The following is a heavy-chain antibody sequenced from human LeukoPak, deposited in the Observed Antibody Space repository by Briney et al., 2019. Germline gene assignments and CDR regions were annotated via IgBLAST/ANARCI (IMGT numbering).Heavy chain of an antibody. D-gene: IGHD3-3*01. Sequence: GGSLRLSCAASGFTFSSYAMHWVRQAPGKGLEWVAVIPYDGSNKYYADSVKGRFTISRDNSKNTLYLQMNSLRAEDTAVYYCARVQNYDFWSGYYTRYFQHWGQGTLVTVSS. J-gene: IGHJ1*01. CDR1: GFTFSSYA. V-gene: IGHV3-30-3*01. CDR2: IPYDGSNK. CDR3: ARVQNYDFWSGYYTRYFQH.